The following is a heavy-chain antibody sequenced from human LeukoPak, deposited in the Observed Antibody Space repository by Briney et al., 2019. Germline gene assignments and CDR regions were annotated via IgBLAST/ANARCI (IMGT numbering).Heavy chain of an antibody. CDR3: AKDLGKVIAAAGTSGFDS. CDR2: INWDGGST. D-gene: IGHD6-13*01. J-gene: IGHJ4*01. Sequence: PTGGSLSLSCAASGFNFDDYTMHWVRQIPGKSLEWVSLINWDGGSTFYADSVKGRFTISRDTRKNFLYLQMISLRTEDTALYYCAKDLGKVIAAAGTSGFDSWGRGTLVTVSS. CDR1: GFNFDDYT. V-gene: IGHV3-43*01.